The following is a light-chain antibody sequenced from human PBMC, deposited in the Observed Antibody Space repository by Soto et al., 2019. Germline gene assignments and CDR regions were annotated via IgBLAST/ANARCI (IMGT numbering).Light chain of an antibody. V-gene: IGLV1-47*01. CDR1: SSNIGSNY. J-gene: IGLJ2*01. CDR3: ATWDDSLSGPV. Sequence: QSVLTQPPSASGTPGQRVTISCSGSSSNIGSNYVHWYQHLPGTAPKLLIYRNNQRPSGVPDRFSGSRSGTSGSLAISGLRSDDVADYYCATWDDSLSGPVFGGGTKVTVL. CDR2: RNN.